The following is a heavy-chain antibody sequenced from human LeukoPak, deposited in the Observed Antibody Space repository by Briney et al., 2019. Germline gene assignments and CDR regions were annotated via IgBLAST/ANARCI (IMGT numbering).Heavy chain of an antibody. CDR1: GYTFTDYY. CDR3: AKDQSDSSLSYYFDY. Sequence: ASVKVSCMASGYTFTDYYMHWVRQAPGQGLEWMGWFNPNSGGTNYVHKFQGRVTMTRDTSISTAYMELSRLKSDDTAVYYCAKDQSDSSLSYYFDYWGQGTLVTVSS. CDR2: FNPNSGGT. D-gene: IGHD3-22*01. J-gene: IGHJ4*02. V-gene: IGHV1-2*07.